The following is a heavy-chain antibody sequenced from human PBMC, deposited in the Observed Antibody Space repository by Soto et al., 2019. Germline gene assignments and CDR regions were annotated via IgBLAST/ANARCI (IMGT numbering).Heavy chain of an antibody. Sequence: PSETLSPTCTVSGGSISSGGYYWSWIRQHPGKGLEWIGYIYYSGSTYYNPSLKSRVTISVDTSKNQFSLKLSSVTAADTAVYYCARDLLSTVDTAMVTDSREAFDIWGQGTMVTVSS. CDR1: GGSISSGGYY. J-gene: IGHJ3*02. CDR3: ARDLLSTVDTAMVTDSREAFDI. D-gene: IGHD5-18*01. CDR2: IYYSGST. V-gene: IGHV4-31*02.